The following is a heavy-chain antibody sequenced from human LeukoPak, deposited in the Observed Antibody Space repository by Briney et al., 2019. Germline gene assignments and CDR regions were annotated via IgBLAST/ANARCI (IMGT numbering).Heavy chain of an antibody. J-gene: IGHJ5*02. V-gene: IGHV3-33*08. D-gene: IGHD5-24*01. CDR1: GFTFSDYY. Sequence: GGSLRLSCAASGFTFSDYYMSWVRQAPGKGMEWLAVIWYDASNKYYADSVKGRFTISRDNSKNTLYLQMNSLRDDDTAVYYCVRGVGVSRFNYFDPWGQGTLVTVSS. CDR2: IWYDASNK. CDR3: VRGVGVSRFNYFDP.